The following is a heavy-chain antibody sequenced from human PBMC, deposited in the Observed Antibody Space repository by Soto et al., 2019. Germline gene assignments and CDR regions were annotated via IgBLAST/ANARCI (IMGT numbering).Heavy chain of an antibody. V-gene: IGHV1-69*12. D-gene: IGHD2-15*01. CDR3: ARYCSGGSCFGEPRMGPYYYYGMDV. Sequence: QVQLVQSGAEVKKPGSSVKVSCKASGGTFSSYAISWVRQAPGQGLEWMGGIIPIFGTANYAQKFQGRVTITADESTSTAYMELSSLRSEDTAVYYCARYCSGGSCFGEPRMGPYYYYGMDVWGQGTTVTVSS. CDR1: GGTFSSYA. CDR2: IIPIFGTA. J-gene: IGHJ6*02.